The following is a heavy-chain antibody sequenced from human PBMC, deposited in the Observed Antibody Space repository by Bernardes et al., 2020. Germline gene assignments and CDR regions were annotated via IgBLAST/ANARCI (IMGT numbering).Heavy chain of an antibody. CDR1: GYTFTSYD. CDR2: MNPNSGNT. D-gene: IGHD3-3*01. V-gene: IGHV1-8*01. J-gene: IGHJ6*02. Sequence: ASVKVSCKASGYTFTSYDINWVRQATGQGLEWMGWMNPNSGNTGYAQKFQGRVTMTRNTSISTAYMELSSLRSEDTAVYYCARGSLRFSTYEDYYYYGMDVWGQGTTVTVSS. CDR3: ARGSLRFSTYEDYYYYGMDV.